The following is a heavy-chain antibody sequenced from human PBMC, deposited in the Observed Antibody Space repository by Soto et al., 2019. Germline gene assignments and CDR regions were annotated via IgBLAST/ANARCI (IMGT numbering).Heavy chain of an antibody. CDR1: GGTFGSDA. V-gene: IGHV1-69*06. CDR3: ARDRTDSGYYTNWLDP. Sequence: SVKVSCKASGGTFGSDAITWVRQAPGQGLEWVGRIIPIFGTTNYAQNLHGRVTISADKSTLTSYMELHSLTSDDTALYYCARDRTDSGYYTNWLDPWGQGTQVTVSS. CDR2: IIPIFGTT. J-gene: IGHJ5*02. D-gene: IGHD3-22*01.